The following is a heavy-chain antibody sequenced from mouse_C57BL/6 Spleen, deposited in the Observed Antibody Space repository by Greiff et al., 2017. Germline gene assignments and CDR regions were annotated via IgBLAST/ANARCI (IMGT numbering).Heavy chain of an antibody. CDR3: AREGLRLAMDY. J-gene: IGHJ4*01. Sequence: EVQLVESGGGLVKPGGSLKLSCAASGFTFSSYAMSWVRQTPEKRLEWVATISDGGSYTYYPDNVKGRFTISRDNAKNNLYLQMSHLKSEDTAMYYCAREGLRLAMDYWGQGTSVTVSS. CDR1: GFTFSSYA. CDR2: ISDGGSYT. V-gene: IGHV5-4*01. D-gene: IGHD2-4*01.